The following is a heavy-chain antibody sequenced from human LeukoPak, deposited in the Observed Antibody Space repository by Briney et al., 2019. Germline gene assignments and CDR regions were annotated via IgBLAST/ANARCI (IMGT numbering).Heavy chain of an antibody. V-gene: IGHV4-59*08. CDR1: VGSIRRYF. CDR3: ARQNYYNDSSDHYALDV. J-gene: IGHJ3*01. Sequence: SETLSLTCIEPVGSIRRYFWSWMRQPPGKGLEWIGYIYYSGTTNYNPSLKSRVTISVDTSKNQFSLKLSSVTAADTAVYYCARQNYYNDSSDHYALDVWGQGTMVTVSS. CDR2: IYYSGTT. D-gene: IGHD3-22*01.